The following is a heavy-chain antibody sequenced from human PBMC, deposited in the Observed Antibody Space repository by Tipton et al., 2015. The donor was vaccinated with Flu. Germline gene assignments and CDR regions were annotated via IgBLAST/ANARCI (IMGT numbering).Heavy chain of an antibody. D-gene: IGHD3-10*01. V-gene: IGHV4-34*01. CDR1: GGSFSGYY. Sequence: LRLFCAVYGGSFSGYYWSWIRQPPGKGLEWIGEINHSGSTNYNPSLKSRVTISVDTSKNQFSRKLSSVTAADTAVYYCARVTELLWFGEARGWFDPWGQGTLVTVSS. CDR2: INHSGST. J-gene: IGHJ5*02. CDR3: ARVTELLWFGEARGWFDP.